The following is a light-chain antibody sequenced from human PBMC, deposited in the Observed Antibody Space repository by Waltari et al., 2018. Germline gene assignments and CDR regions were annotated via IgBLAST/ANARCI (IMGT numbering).Light chain of an antibody. V-gene: IGKV1-5*03. CDR2: KAS. CDR3: QQYNSYSLLT. CDR1: QSISNW. J-gene: IGKJ4*01. Sequence: DIQMTQSPSTLSASVGDRVTITCRASQSISNWLAWYQQKPGKAPTLLIYKASTLESGVPSRFSGSGSGTAFTLTISSLQPDDFATYYCQQYNSYSLLTFGGGTKVEIK.